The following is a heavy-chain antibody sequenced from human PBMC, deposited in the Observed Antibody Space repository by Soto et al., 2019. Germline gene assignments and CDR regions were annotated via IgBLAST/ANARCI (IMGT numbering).Heavy chain of an antibody. D-gene: IGHD5-12*01. J-gene: IGHJ5*02. CDR3: ASSRGRDGYHRGLDP. CDR1: GFPFSIYA. CDR2: ISYDGSNK. Sequence: GGSLRLSCAASGFPFSIYAMHLVRQSPGKGLEWVAVISYDGSNKCYADSVKGRFTISRDNSKNTLYLQMNRLRAEDTAVYYCASSRGRDGYHRGLDPWGQGSLVTVSX. V-gene: IGHV3-30-3*01.